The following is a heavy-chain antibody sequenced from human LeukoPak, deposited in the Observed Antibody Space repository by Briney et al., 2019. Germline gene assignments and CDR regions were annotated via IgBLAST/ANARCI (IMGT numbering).Heavy chain of an antibody. J-gene: IGHJ4*02. D-gene: IGHD4-17*01. V-gene: IGHV3-23*01. Sequence: PGGSLRRSCAASGFTFNKYAMSWVRQAPEKGLEWVSSVSIGGGSREYADSVKGRFTISRDNSQNTLYLQLNSLRVEDTAVYYCAKLSTYGDSTEDHWGQGTLVTVSS. CDR3: AKLSTYGDSTEDH. CDR2: VSIGGGSR. CDR1: GFTFNKYA.